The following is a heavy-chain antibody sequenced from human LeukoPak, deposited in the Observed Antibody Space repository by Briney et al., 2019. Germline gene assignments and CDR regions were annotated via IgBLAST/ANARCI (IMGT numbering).Heavy chain of an antibody. V-gene: IGHV1-2*06. CDR1: GGTFTGYY. CDR3: ARLNKLVDAFDI. J-gene: IGHJ3*02. Sequence: ASVKVSCKASGGTFTGYYMHWVRQAPGQGLEWMGRINPNSGGTNYAQKFQGRVTMTRDTSISTAYMELSRLRSDDTAVYYCARLNKLVDAFDIWGQGTMVTVSS. CDR2: INPNSGGT. D-gene: IGHD6-6*01.